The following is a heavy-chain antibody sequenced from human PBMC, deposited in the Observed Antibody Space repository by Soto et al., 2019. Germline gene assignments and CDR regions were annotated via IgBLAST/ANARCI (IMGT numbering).Heavy chain of an antibody. D-gene: IGHD3-10*01. Sequence: SETLSLTCTVSGGSISSYDWRWIRQPPGKGLEWIGYIYYSGSTNYNPSLKSRVTISVDTSENQFSLKLNSMTAADTAVYYCARHNYGSGSTYFDYWGQGTLVTVSS. V-gene: IGHV4-59*08. CDR2: IYYSGST. CDR3: ARHNYGSGSTYFDY. CDR1: GGSISSYD. J-gene: IGHJ4*02.